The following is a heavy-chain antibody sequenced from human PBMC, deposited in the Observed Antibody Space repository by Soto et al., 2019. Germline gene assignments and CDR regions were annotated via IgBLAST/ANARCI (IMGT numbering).Heavy chain of an antibody. CDR2: IKSKTDGGTT. V-gene: IGHV3-15*01. J-gene: IGHJ4*02. D-gene: IGHD3-10*01. Sequence: GVSLRLSCAASGFTFSNAWMSWVRQAPGKGLEWVGRIKSKTDGGTTDYAAPVKGRFTISRDNAKNSVYLQMNSLRAEDTAVYHCARDYITRTTDFRSWGQGTRVTVSA. CDR1: GFTFSNAW. CDR3: ARDYITRTTDFRS.